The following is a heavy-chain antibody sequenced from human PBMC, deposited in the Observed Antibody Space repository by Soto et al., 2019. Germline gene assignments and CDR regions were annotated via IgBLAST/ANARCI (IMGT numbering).Heavy chain of an antibody. V-gene: IGHV3-23*01. J-gene: IGHJ3*02. CDR3: AKDDGEYSGYGPGAFDI. D-gene: IGHD5-12*01. CDR1: GFTFSSYA. CDR2: ISGSGGST. Sequence: HPGGSLRLSCAASGFTFSSYAMSWVRQAPGKGLEWVSAISGSGGSTYYADSVKGRFTISRDNSKNTLYLQMNSLRAEDTAVYYCAKDDGEYSGYGPGAFDIWGQGTMVTVSS.